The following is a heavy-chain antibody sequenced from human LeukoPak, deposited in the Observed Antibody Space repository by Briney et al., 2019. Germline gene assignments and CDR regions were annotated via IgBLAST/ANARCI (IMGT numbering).Heavy chain of an antibody. V-gene: IGHV3-23*01. D-gene: IGHD3-3*01. CDR1: GFTFSSHA. CDR2: VGTGFDT. J-gene: IGHJ4*02. Sequence: GGSLRLSCVASGFTFSSHAMSWVRQAPGKGLEWVSTVGTGFDTYYTDSVKGRFTISRDNSKNTLYLQMNSLRAEDTAVYYCAKSGYDFWSGYYGYWGQGTLVTVSS. CDR3: AKSGYDFWSGYYGY.